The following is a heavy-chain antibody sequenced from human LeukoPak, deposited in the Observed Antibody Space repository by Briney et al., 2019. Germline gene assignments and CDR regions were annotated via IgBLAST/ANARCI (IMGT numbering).Heavy chain of an antibody. J-gene: IGHJ4*02. CDR2: ISSSSNYI. CDR3: ARASVDTAMAVDY. Sequence: GGSLRLSCAASGFTFSSYAMSWVRQAPGKGLEWVSSISSSSNYIYYADSVKGRFTISRDNAKNSLYLQMNSLRAEDTAVYYCARASVDTAMAVDYWGQGTLVTVSS. V-gene: IGHV3-21*01. D-gene: IGHD5-18*01. CDR1: GFTFSSYA.